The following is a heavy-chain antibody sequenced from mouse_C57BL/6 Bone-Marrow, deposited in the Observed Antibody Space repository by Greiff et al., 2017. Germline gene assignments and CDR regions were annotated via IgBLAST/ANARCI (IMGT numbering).Heavy chain of an antibody. V-gene: IGHV2-3*01. CDR2: IWGDGST. Sequence: VQRVESGPGLVAPSQSLSITCTVSGFSFTSYGVSWVRQPPGKGLEWLGVIWGDGSTNYHSALLYRLSISQDNSQSQVFLKLNSLQTDDTATYSCANRTTVSSYWYFAVWGTGTTVTVAS. CDR1: GFSFTSYG. CDR3: ANRTTVSSYWYFAV. J-gene: IGHJ1*03. D-gene: IGHD1-1*01.